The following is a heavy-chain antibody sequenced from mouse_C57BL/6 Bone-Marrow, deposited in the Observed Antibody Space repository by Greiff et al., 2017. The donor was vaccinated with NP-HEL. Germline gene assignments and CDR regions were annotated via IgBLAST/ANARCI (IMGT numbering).Heavy chain of an antibody. J-gene: IGHJ4*01. V-gene: IGHV1-18*01. CDR3: ARRAYYYYAMDY. CDR1: GYTFTDYN. Sequence: VQLQQSGPELVKPGASVKIPCTASGYTFTDYNMDWVKQSHGKSLEWIGDINPNNGGTYYNQKFKGKATLTVDKSSSTAYMGLRSLTSEDTAVYYCARRAYYYYAMDYWGQGTSVTVSS. D-gene: IGHD3-3*01. CDR2: INPNNGGT.